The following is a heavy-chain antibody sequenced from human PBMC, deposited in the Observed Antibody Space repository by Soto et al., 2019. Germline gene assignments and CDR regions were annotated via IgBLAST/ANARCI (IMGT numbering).Heavy chain of an antibody. CDR3: ATSVLSIRLGPFS. CDR1: GFSFSTYG. V-gene: IGHV3-23*01. CDR2: INVNSGTT. Sequence: EEQLLESGGGLVQPGESLRLACAASGFSFSTYGVTWVRQAPGKGLQWVSLINVNSGTTYYADSVKGRFTISRDNSKTTVYLQMDSLTAEDTATYYCATSVLSIRLGPFSWGQGTLVTVSS. J-gene: IGHJ4*02. D-gene: IGHD3-16*01.